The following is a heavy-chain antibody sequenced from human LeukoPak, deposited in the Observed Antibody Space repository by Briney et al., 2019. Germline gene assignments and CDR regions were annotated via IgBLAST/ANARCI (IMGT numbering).Heavy chain of an antibody. J-gene: IGHJ6*03. CDR2: IYYSGST. V-gene: IGHV4-39*07. CDR3: ARVYVGATYYYYMDV. CDR1: GGSISSSSYY. D-gene: IGHD1-26*01. Sequence: SETLSLTCSVSGGSISSSSYYWGWIRQPPGKGLEWIGSIYYSGSTYYNPSLKSRVTISVDTSKNQFSLKLSSVTAADTAVYYCARVYVGATYYYYMDVWGKGTTVTVSS.